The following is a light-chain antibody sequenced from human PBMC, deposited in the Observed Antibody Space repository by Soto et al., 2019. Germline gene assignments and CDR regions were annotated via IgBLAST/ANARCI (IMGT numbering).Light chain of an antibody. V-gene: IGKV1-5*03. J-gene: IGKJ1*01. CDR2: KAS. Sequence: DIQMTQSPSTLSGSVGDRVTITFRASQTISSWLAWYQQKPGKAPKLLIYKASTVKSGVPSRFSGSGSGTEFTLPISTLQPDDFATYYCQHYNSYSEAFGQGAKVDIK. CDR1: QTISSW. CDR3: QHYNSYSEA.